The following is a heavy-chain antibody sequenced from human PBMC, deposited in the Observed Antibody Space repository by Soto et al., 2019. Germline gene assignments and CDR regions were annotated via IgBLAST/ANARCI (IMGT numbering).Heavy chain of an antibody. CDR3: ATPIHRATAGLYYYYSGMDV. CDR2: IDPFVGSS. Sequence: QVQLVQSGADVKKPGASVEVSCKASGYTFTSYYIHWVRQAPGQGLEWMGVIDPFVGSSSYAQNYQARVTMTRDASTHTVYMELSSLRSEDTAMYFCATPIHRATAGLYYYYSGMDVWGQGTTVTVSS. D-gene: IGHD6-13*01. J-gene: IGHJ6*02. V-gene: IGHV1-46*01. CDR1: GYTFTSYY.